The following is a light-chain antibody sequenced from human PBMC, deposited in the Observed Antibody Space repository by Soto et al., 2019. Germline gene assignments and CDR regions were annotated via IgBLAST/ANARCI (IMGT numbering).Light chain of an antibody. J-gene: IGKJ1*01. CDR2: DAS. CDR3: QHRFSWPPA. V-gene: IGKV3-11*01. Sequence: EIVLTQSPATLSVSPGERATLSCRASQSISRTLAWYQQKPGQPPRLLIYDASNRATGIPARFSGSGSGTDFTLTISGLEPEDFAVYYCQHRFSWPPAFGQGTKVDIK. CDR1: QSISRT.